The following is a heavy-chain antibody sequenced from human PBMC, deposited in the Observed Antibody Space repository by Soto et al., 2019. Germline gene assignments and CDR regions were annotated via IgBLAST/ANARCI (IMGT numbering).Heavy chain of an antibody. Sequence: GESLKISCKGSGYSFTSYWIGWVRQMPGKGLEWMGIIYPGDSDTRYSPSFQGQVTISADKSISTAYLQWSSLKASDTAMYYCARLPGYYGSGSLLDYWGQGTLVTVSS. CDR3: ARLPGYYGSGSLLDY. J-gene: IGHJ4*02. D-gene: IGHD3-10*01. CDR1: GYSFTSYW. V-gene: IGHV5-51*01. CDR2: IYPGDSDT.